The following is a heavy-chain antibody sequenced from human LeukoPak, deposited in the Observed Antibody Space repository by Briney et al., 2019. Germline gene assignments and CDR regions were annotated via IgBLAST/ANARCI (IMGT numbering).Heavy chain of an antibody. CDR2: IYYSGST. J-gene: IGHJ4*02. CDR1: GGSISSYY. CDR3: ASGGAGIAAAGTALGY. Sequence: SETLSLTCTVSGGSISSYYWSWIRQPPGKGLEWIGYIYYSGSTNYNPSLKSRVTISVDTSKNQFSLKLSSVTAADTAVYYCASGGAGIAAAGTALGYWGQGTLVTVSS. D-gene: IGHD6-13*01. V-gene: IGHV4-59*01.